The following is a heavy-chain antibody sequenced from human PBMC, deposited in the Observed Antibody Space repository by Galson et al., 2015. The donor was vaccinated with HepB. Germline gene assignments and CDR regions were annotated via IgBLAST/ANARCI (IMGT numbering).Heavy chain of an antibody. D-gene: IGHD2-21*02. V-gene: IGHV3-15*01. Sequence: SLRLSCAASGFTFSNAWMSWVRQAPGKGLEWVGRIKSKTDGGTTDYAAPVKGRFTISRDDSKNTLYLQMNSLKTEDTAVYYCTTTEWWRLPYFDYWGQGTLVTVSS. J-gene: IGHJ4*02. CDR3: TTTEWWRLPYFDY. CDR1: GFTFSNAW. CDR2: IKSKTDGGTT.